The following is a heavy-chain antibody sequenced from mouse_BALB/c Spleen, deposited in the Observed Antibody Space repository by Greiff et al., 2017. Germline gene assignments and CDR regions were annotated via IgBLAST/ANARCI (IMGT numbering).Heavy chain of an antibody. CDR3: ARSYDYDGGFDY. D-gene: IGHD2-4*01. Sequence: EVKLVESGGGLVQPGGSRKLSCAASGFTFSSFGMHWVRQAPEKGLEWVAYISSGSSTIYYADTVKGRFTISRDNPKNTLFLQMTSLRSEDTAMYYCARSYDYDGGFDYWGQGTTLTVSS. CDR1: GFTFSSFG. V-gene: IGHV5-17*02. CDR2: ISSGSSTI. J-gene: IGHJ2*01.